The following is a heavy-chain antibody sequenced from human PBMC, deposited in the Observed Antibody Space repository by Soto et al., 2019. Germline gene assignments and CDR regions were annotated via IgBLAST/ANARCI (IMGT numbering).Heavy chain of an antibody. CDR1: GYTFTSYV. V-gene: IGHV1-18*01. Sequence: QVQLVQSGAEVKKPGASVKVSCKASGYTFTSYVISWVRQAPGQGLEWMGGISAYNGNTNYAQKLQGRVTMTTDTSTSTAYMELRSLRSDDTTVYYCVVAAQPYYFDYWGQGTLVTVSS. CDR2: ISAYNGNT. D-gene: IGHD2-15*01. J-gene: IGHJ4*02. CDR3: VVAAQPYYFDY.